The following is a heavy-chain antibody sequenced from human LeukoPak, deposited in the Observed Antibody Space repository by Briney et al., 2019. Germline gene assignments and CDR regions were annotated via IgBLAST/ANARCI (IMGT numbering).Heavy chain of an antibody. D-gene: IGHD4-11*01. CDR2: ISGSGGNT. Sequence: GGSLRLSCAASGFTFSSYAMSWVRQAPGKGLEWVSGISGSGGNTYYADSVKGRFTISRDNSKNTLYLQMNSLRAEDTAVYYCASLDYSNGGAYWGQGTLVTVSS. CDR1: GFTFSSYA. V-gene: IGHV3-23*01. CDR3: ASLDYSNGGAY. J-gene: IGHJ4*02.